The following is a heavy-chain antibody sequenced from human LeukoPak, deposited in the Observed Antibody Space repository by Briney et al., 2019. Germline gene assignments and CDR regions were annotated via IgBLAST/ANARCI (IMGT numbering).Heavy chain of an antibody. Sequence: PSETLSLTCSVSGGSISTSSYNWGWIRQPPGKGLEWIGSISYAGNTYYNPSLKSRVSISVDTSKRQFSLGLTSVTAADTAVYYCVSFRRQHTSGRHYFDSCGQGTLVTVSS. CDR1: GGSISTSSYN. D-gene: IGHD1-26*01. V-gene: IGHV4-39*01. CDR3: VSFRRQHTSGRHYFDS. CDR2: ISYAGNT. J-gene: IGHJ4*02.